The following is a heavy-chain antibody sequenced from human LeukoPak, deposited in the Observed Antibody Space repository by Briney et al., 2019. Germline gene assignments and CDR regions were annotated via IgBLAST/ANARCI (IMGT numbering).Heavy chain of an antibody. J-gene: IGHJ4*02. D-gene: IGHD3-16*02. CDR3: ARGKLRLGELSLSDY. Sequence: ASVKVSCKASGYTFTSYGISWVRQAPGQGLEWMGWISAYNGNTNYAQKLQGRVTMTTDTSTSTAYMELRSLRSDDTAVYYCARGKLRLGELSLSDYWGQGTLVTVSS. CDR2: ISAYNGNT. V-gene: IGHV1-18*01. CDR1: GYTFTSYG.